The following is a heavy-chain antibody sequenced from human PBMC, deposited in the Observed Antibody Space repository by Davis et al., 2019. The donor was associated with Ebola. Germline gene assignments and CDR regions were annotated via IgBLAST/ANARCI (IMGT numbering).Heavy chain of an antibody. CDR2: ISAYNGNT. V-gene: IGHV1-18*01. D-gene: IGHD1-26*01. CDR1: GYTFTSYG. CDR3: ARDWEVGVWSYPVDYYFDY. Sequence: GESLKISCKASGYTFTSYGISWVRQAPGQGLEWMGWISAYNGNTNYAQKLQGRVTMTTDTSTSTAYMELRSLRSDDTAVYYCARDWEVGVWSYPVDYYFDYWGQGTLVTVSS. J-gene: IGHJ4*02.